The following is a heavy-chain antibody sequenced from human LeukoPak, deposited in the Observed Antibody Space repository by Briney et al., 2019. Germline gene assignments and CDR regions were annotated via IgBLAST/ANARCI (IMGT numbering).Heavy chain of an antibody. Sequence: PSETLSLTCAVYGGSFSGYYWSWIRQHPGKGLEWIGYIYYSGSTYYNPSLKSRVTISVDTSKNQFSLKLSSVTAADTAVYYCARALVSSLGYYYYYGMDVWGQGTTVTVSS. CDR2: IYYSGST. CDR3: ARALVSSLGYYYYYGMDV. CDR1: GGSFSGYY. J-gene: IGHJ6*02. V-gene: IGHV4-31*11. D-gene: IGHD3-16*02.